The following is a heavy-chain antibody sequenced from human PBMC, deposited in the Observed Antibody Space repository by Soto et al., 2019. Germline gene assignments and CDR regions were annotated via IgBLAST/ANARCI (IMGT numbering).Heavy chain of an antibody. CDR2: IGPLSGTA. D-gene: IGHD3-3*01. V-gene: IGHV1-69*01. Sequence: QVQLVQSGAEVRKPGSSVKVSCQAAGGTFNIFAFSWVRQAPGQGLQFVGVIGPLSGTAKSAQEFQDRVTFTADESTRTIYMELRSLQSDDTAIFSCASGVAVDRFEFWGQGTLVTVSS. CDR3: ASGVAVDRFEF. CDR1: GGTFNIFA. J-gene: IGHJ1*01.